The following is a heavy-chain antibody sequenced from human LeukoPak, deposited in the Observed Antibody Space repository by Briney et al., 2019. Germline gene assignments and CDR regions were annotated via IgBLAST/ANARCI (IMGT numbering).Heavy chain of an antibody. CDR1: GFTVSSNY. Sequence: QPGGSLRLSCAASGFTVSSNYMTWVRQAPGKGLEWVSTISDGGTDTYYADSVKGRFTISRDESKNTLFLQMDSLRADDTAVYYCAQRLWSGEIPYWGQGTLVTVSS. CDR3: AQRLWSGEIPY. J-gene: IGHJ4*02. V-gene: IGHV3-23*01. CDR2: ISDGGTDT. D-gene: IGHD3-10*01.